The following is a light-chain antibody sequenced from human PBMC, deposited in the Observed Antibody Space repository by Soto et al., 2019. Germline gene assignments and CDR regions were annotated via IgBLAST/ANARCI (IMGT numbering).Light chain of an antibody. V-gene: IGKV1-6*01. CDR3: QQGNIFTWT. J-gene: IGKJ1*01. CDR2: AAS. CDR1: QAIRND. Sequence: AIQMTESPSSLSGSVGDRVTITCRASQAIRNDLAWYQQKPGKAPKLLIYAASSLQNGVPSRLSGSGYGTDLTITISSMQHEDFESYYCQQGNIFTWTFGQGTKVDIK.